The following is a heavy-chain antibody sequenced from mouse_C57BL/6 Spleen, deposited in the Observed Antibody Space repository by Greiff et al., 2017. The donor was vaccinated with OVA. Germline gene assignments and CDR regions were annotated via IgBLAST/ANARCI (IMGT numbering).Heavy chain of an antibody. CDR2: IDPANGTT. V-gene: IGHV14-3*01. J-gene: IGHJ4*01. CDR1: GFNIKNTY. D-gene: IGHD1-1*01. CDR3: AREEGYYYGSSYDYAMDY. Sequence: VQLKESVAELVRPGASVKLSCTASGFNIKNTYMHWVKQRPEQGLEWIGRIDPANGTTKYAPKFQGKATITADTSSNTAYLQLSSLTSEDTAIYYCAREEGYYYGSSYDYAMDYWGQGTSVTVSS.